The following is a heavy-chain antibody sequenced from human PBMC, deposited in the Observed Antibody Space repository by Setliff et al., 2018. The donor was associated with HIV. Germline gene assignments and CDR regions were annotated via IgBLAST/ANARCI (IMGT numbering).Heavy chain of an antibody. CDR1: QNTFTNYY. D-gene: IGHD3-22*01. V-gene: IGHV1-46*01. Sequence: ASVKVSCKASQNTFTNYYMHWVRQAPGQGLEWMGIINPSGDSTIYAQKFQGKVTMTRDTSTSTVYMELSRLRSDDTAVYYCARGYYDSRGYYYPFDYWGQGTLVTVSS. CDR2: INPSGDST. J-gene: IGHJ4*02. CDR3: ARGYYDSRGYYYPFDY.